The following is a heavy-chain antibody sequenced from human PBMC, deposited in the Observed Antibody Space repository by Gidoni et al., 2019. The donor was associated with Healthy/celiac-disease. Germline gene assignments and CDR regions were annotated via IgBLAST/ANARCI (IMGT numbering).Heavy chain of an antibody. Sequence: QLQLQESGSGLVKPSQTLSLTCAVSGGPISSRGYPWSWIRQPPGNGLEWIGYIDHSGSTYYNPSLKSRVTISVDRSKNQFSLKLSSVTAADTAVYYCARGGYSYGTPANFDYWGQGTLVTVSS. CDR2: IDHSGST. D-gene: IGHD5-18*01. CDR1: GGPISSRGYP. V-gene: IGHV4-30-2*01. J-gene: IGHJ4*02. CDR3: ARGGYSYGTPANFDY.